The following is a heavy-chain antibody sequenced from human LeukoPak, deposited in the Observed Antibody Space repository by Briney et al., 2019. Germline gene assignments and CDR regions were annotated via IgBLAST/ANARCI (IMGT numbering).Heavy chain of an antibody. J-gene: IGHJ4*02. Sequence: PSETLSLTCTVSGYSISSYYYWGWIRQPPGKGLEWIGTISHSGSTYYNPSLKSRVTISVDTSKNQFSLKLTSVTAADTAVYYCARSDSGSYLYYFDYWGQGTLVTVTS. CDR2: ISHSGST. CDR1: GYSISSYYY. D-gene: IGHD1-26*01. V-gene: IGHV4-38-2*02. CDR3: ARSDSGSYLYYFDY.